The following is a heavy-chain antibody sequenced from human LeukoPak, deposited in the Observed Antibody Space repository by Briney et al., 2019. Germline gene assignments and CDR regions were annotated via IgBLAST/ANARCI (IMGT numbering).Heavy chain of an antibody. J-gene: IGHJ4*02. Sequence: PGGSLRLSCAASGFTFDGYAMHWVRQAPGKGLEWVSGISWNSGSIGYADSVKGRFTISRDNAKNSLYLQMNSLRAEDTALYYCAKDEYDILTGYDYWGQGTLVTVSS. CDR2: ISWNSGSI. CDR1: GFTFDGYA. D-gene: IGHD3-9*01. V-gene: IGHV3-9*01. CDR3: AKDEYDILTGYDY.